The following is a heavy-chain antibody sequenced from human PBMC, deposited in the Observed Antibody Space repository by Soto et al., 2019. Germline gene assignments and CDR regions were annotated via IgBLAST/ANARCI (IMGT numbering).Heavy chain of an antibody. Sequence: AETLSLNCTVSGGSISSSSYYWGWIRQPPGKGLEWIGSIYYSGSTYYNPSLKSRVTISVDTSKNQFSLNLSSVTAADTAVYYCRGTGYCSGGSCYPHYYYYMDVWGKGTTVTVSS. J-gene: IGHJ6*03. CDR1: GGSISSSSYY. D-gene: IGHD2-15*01. CDR2: IYYSGST. V-gene: IGHV4-39*01. CDR3: RGTGYCSGGSCYPHYYYYMDV.